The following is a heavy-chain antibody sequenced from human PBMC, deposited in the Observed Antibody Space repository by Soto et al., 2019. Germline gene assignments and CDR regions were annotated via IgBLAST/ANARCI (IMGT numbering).Heavy chain of an antibody. V-gene: IGHV5-51*01. J-gene: IGHJ6*02. D-gene: IGHD3-3*01. Sequence: GESLKISCKGSGYSFTSYCISLVSQMAGKGLWWMGNIYPGDSDTTYSPSFQAQVTISADKSISTAYLQWSRLKASDTAMYYCARHSQYYDFWSGARSPQYYYYYYGMDVWGQGTTVTVSS. CDR3: ARHSQYYDFWSGARSPQYYYYYYGMDV. CDR2: IYPGDSDT. CDR1: GYSFTSYC.